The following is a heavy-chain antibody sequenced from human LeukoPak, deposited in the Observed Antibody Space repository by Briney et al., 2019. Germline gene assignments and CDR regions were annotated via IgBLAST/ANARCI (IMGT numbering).Heavy chain of an antibody. CDR2: INPNSGGT. J-gene: IGHJ5*02. Sequence: ASVKVSCKASGYTFTGYYMHWVRQAPGQGLEWMGWINPNSGGTNYAQKFQGRVTMIRDTSISTAYMELSRLRSDDTAVYYCAREGGYGGNHNWFDPWGQGTLVTVSS. D-gene: IGHD4-23*01. CDR3: AREGGYGGNHNWFDP. V-gene: IGHV1-2*02. CDR1: GYTFTGYY.